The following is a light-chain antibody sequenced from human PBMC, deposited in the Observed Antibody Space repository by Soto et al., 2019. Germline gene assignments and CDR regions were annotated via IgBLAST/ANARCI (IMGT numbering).Light chain of an antibody. CDR2: EVT. V-gene: IGLV2-14*01. CDR1: SIDIGLYNY. CDR3: SSHTSGTTDSV. Sequence: QSALTQRASVSGSPGQSITISFTGTSIDIGLYNYVSWYQQHPGKAPKLIIYEVTNRPSGVSNRFSGSKSDNTASLTISGLQAEDEADYYCSSHTSGTTDSVLAAGTKDTVL. J-gene: IGLJ1*01.